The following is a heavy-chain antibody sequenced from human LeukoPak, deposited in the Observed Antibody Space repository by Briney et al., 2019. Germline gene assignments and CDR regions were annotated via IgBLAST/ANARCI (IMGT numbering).Heavy chain of an antibody. D-gene: IGHD5-24*01. CDR1: GGSISSYS. V-gene: IGHV4-30-2*01. Sequence: SETLSLTCTVSGGSISSYSWSWIRQPPGKGLEWIGYIYHSGSTYYNPSLKSRVTISVDRSKNQFSLKLSSVTAADTAVYYCARDYGRDGPQGGAFDIWGQGTMVTVSS. CDR3: ARDYGRDGPQGGAFDI. J-gene: IGHJ3*02. CDR2: IYHSGST.